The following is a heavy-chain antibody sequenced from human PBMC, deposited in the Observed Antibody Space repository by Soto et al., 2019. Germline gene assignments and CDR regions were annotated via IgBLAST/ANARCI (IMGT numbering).Heavy chain of an antibody. CDR1: GFTFSSYG. V-gene: IGHV3-33*01. D-gene: IGHD1-1*01. CDR2: IWYDGSNK. Sequence: GGSLRLSCAASGFTFSSYGMHWVRQAPGKGLEWVAVIWYDGSNKYYADSVKGRFTISRDNSKNTLYLQMNSLRAEDTAVYYFASNPLSRSWNDDYYYYYMDVWGKGTTVTVSS. CDR3: ASNPLSRSWNDDYYYYYMDV. J-gene: IGHJ6*03.